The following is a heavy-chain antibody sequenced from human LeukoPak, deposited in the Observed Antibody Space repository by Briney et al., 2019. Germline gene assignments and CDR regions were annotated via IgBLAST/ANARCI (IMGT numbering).Heavy chain of an antibody. CDR1: GFTFDDYA. V-gene: IGHV3-9*01. J-gene: IGHJ4*02. D-gene: IGHD5-18*01. CDR2: ISWNSGSI. CDR3: AKDIGGYSYGLYPL. Sequence: GGSLRLSCAASGFTFDDYAMHWVGQAPGKGLEWFSGISWNSGSIGYADSVKGRFTISRDNAKNSLYLQMNSLRAEDTALYYCAKDIGGYSYGLYPLWGQGTLVTVSS.